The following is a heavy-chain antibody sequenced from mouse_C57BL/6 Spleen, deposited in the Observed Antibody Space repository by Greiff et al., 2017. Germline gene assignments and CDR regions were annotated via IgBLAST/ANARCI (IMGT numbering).Heavy chain of an antibody. Sequence: VQLQQPGAELVRPGTSVKLSCKASGYTFTSYWMHWVKQRPGQGLEWIGVIDPSDSYTNYNQKFKGKATLTVDTSSSTAYMQLSSLTSEDSAVYYCARSAKLRPWFAYWGQGTLVTVSA. D-gene: IGHD2-12*01. CDR1: GYTFTSYW. V-gene: IGHV1-59*01. J-gene: IGHJ3*01. CDR2: IDPSDSYT. CDR3: ARSAKLRPWFAY.